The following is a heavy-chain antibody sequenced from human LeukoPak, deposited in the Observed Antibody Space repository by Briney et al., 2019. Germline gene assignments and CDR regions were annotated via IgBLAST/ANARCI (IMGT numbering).Heavy chain of an antibody. CDR2: IWYDGSIK. CDR3: ATDSSYFYFDY. D-gene: IGHD6-6*01. CDR1: GFIFKDTG. Sequence: PGGSLRLSCAASGFIFKDTGMHWVRQAPGKGPEWLTIIWYDGSIKYYAVSVKGRFTVSRDNSKNILYLQMNSLRTEDTAVYYCATDSSYFYFDYWGQGTLVTVSS. J-gene: IGHJ4*02. V-gene: IGHV3-33*01.